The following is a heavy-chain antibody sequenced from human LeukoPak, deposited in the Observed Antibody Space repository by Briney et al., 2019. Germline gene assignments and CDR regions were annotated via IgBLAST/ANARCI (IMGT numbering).Heavy chain of an antibody. J-gene: IGHJ4*02. Sequence: SETLSLTCTVSGGSISSHYWSWIRQPPGKGLEWIGYIYYSGSTNYNPSLKSRVTISVDTSKNQFSLKLSSVTAADTAVYYCARVHNGNYSDYWGQGTLVTVSS. D-gene: IGHD1-14*01. CDR3: ARVHNGNYSDY. CDR1: GGSISSHY. CDR2: IYYSGST. V-gene: IGHV4-59*11.